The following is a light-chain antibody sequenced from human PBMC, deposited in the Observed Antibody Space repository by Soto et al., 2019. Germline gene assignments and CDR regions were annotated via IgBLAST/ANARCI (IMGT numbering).Light chain of an antibody. CDR1: QSVRSNT. CDR3: QHYGGSST. V-gene: IGKV3-20*01. CDR2: GAS. J-gene: IGKJ1*01. Sequence: EIVLTRSPGTLSLSPGERATLSCRASQSVRSNTLAWYQQKPGQAPSLLIYGASSRATGVPDRFSGSGSGTDFTLTIGRLEPEGFAVYFCQHYGGSSTFGQGTRVEI.